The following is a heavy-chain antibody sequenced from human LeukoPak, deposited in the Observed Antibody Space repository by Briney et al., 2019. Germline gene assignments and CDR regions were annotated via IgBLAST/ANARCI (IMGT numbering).Heavy chain of an antibody. CDR3: ARLGRTTVTTYCDY. CDR1: GYSFTDYW. Sequence: GESLKISCKGSGYSFTDYWIGWVRQMPGKGLEWMGIIYPGDSDTRYSPSFQGQVTISADKSISTAYVEWSSLKASDTAIYSCARLGRTTVTTYCDYWGQGTLVTVSS. V-gene: IGHV5-51*01. D-gene: IGHD4-17*01. J-gene: IGHJ4*02. CDR2: IYPGDSDT.